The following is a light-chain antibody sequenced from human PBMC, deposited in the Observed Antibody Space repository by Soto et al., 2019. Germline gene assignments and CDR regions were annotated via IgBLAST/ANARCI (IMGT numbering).Light chain of an antibody. CDR3: QQYYSYSWT. CDR2: AAS. V-gene: IGKV1-9*01. Sequence: IQLTQSPSSLSASVGDRVTITCRASQDIAIYLAWYQQKPGEAPKLLIYAASTLYGGVPSRFSGSGSGTDFALTITSLQAEDFATYYCQQYYSYSWTFGQGTKVDIK. CDR1: QDIAIY. J-gene: IGKJ1*01.